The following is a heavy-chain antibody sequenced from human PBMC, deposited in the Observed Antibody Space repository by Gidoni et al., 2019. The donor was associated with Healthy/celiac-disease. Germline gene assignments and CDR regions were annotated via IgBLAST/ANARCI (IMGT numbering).Heavy chain of an antibody. J-gene: IGHJ4*02. D-gene: IGHD6-13*01. V-gene: IGHV4-39*01. CDR3: ARIKRIIAAAGPPDY. CDR2: IYYSGRT. Sequence: QLQLQESGPGLVKPSETLSLTCTVSGGSISSSSYYWGWIRQPPGKVLEWIGSIYYSGRTYYNPSLKSRVTISVDTSKNQFSLKLSSVTAADTAVYYCARIKRIIAAAGPPDYWGQGTLVTVSS. CDR1: GGSISSSSYY.